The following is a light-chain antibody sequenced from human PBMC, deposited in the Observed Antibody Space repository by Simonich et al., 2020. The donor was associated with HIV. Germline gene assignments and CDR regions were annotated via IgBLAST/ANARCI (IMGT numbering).Light chain of an antibody. J-gene: IGLJ2*01. CDR2: DVT. Sequence: QSALTQPPSASGSPGQSVTISCTGTSRDVGGYNYVPWYQQHPGKAPKVMIYDVTKLPAVVPDRFSGSKSGNTASLTVSGLQAEDEADYYCSSYAGGNNLIFGGGTKLTVL. CDR3: SSYAGGNNLI. CDR1: SRDVGGYNY. V-gene: IGLV2-8*01.